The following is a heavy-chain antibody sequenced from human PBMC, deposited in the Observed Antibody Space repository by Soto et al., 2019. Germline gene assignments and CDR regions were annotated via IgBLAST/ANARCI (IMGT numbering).Heavy chain of an antibody. Sequence: SETLSLTCAVYGGSFSGYYWSWIRQPPGKGLEWIGEINHSGSTNYNPSLKSRVTISVDTSKNQFSLKLSSVTAADTAVYYCARGRRITMVRGVPPGYWGQGTLVTVSS. V-gene: IGHV4-34*01. CDR3: ARGRRITMVRGVPPGY. CDR2: INHSGST. CDR1: GGSFSGYY. J-gene: IGHJ4*02. D-gene: IGHD3-10*01.